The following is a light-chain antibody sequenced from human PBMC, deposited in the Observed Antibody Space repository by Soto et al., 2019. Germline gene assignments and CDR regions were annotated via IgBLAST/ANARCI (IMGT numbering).Light chain of an antibody. Sequence: DIQMTQSPSSLSASVGDRVTIPCRASQNINNYLNWYQQRPGKAPKLLIYAASTLQSGVPSRFSGSGSGTDFTLAISSLQPEDFATYYCQQSYIEPWGTCGQGTKVDIK. CDR3: QQSYIEPWGT. V-gene: IGKV1-39*01. CDR2: AAS. CDR1: QNINNY. J-gene: IGKJ1*01.